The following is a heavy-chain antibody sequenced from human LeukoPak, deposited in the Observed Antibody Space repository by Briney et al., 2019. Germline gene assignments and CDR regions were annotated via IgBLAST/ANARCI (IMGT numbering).Heavy chain of an antibody. Sequence: GGSLRLSCAASGFTFSSYGMHWVRQAPGKGLEWVAFIRYDGSNKYYADSVKGRFTISRDNSKNTLYLQMNSLRAEDTAVYYCARTGPPITMIVAVTGAAPSMDVWGKGTTVTVSS. V-gene: IGHV3-30*02. J-gene: IGHJ6*03. CDR1: GFTFSSYG. CDR2: IRYDGSNK. CDR3: ARTGPPITMIVAVTGAAPSMDV. D-gene: IGHD3-22*01.